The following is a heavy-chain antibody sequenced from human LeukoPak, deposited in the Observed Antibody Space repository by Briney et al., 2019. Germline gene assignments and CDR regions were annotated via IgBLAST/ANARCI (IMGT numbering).Heavy chain of an antibody. V-gene: IGHV3-23*01. CDR1: GFTFSSYA. D-gene: IGHD2-15*01. Sequence: GGSLRLSCAASGFTFSSYAMSWVRQAPGEGLEWVSAISGSGGSTYYADSVKGRFTISRDNSKNTLYLQMNSLRAEDTAVYYCAREMVDATGGFDYWGQGTLVTVSS. CDR2: ISGSGGST. CDR3: AREMVDATGGFDY. J-gene: IGHJ4*02.